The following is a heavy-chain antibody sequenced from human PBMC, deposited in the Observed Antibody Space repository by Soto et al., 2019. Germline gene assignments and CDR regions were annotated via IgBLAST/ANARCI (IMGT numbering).Heavy chain of an antibody. CDR1: GFTFSSYA. CDR2: ISYDGSNK. D-gene: IGHD6-13*01. CDR3: AREGYSSSWYYFDY. Sequence: GGSLRLSCAASGFTFSSYAMHWVRQAPGKGLEWVAVISYDGSNKYYADSVKGRFTISRDNSKNTLYLQMNSLRAEDTAVYYCAREGYSSSWYYFDYWGQGTLVTVSS. J-gene: IGHJ4*02. V-gene: IGHV3-30-3*01.